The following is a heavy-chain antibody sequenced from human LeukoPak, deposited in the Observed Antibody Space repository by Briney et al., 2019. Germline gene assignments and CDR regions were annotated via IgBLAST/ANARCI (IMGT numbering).Heavy chain of an antibody. CDR1: GCTFSSYA. V-gene: IGHV1-69*13. D-gene: IGHD5-24*01. J-gene: IGHJ4*02. CDR3: ERGGYNQEYYFDY. Sequence: SVKVSCKASGCTFSSYAINWVRQAPGQGLEWMGGIIPIFGTANYAQKFQGRVTITADESTSTAYMELSSLRSEDTDVYYCERGGYNQEYYFDYWGQGTLVTVSS. CDR2: IIPIFGTA.